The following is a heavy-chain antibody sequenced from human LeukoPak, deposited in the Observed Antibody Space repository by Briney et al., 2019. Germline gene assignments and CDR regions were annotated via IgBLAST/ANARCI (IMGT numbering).Heavy chain of an antibody. D-gene: IGHD6-13*01. Sequence: GGSLRLSCAASGFTFSNYWMSWVRQAPGKGLEWVANINQDGSEKYYVDSVKGRFTISRDNAKNSLYLQMNSLRAEDTAVYYCARDHGSAAAGMLYMDVWGKGTTVTVSS. CDR1: GFTFSNYW. J-gene: IGHJ6*03. CDR3: ARDHGSAAAGMLYMDV. V-gene: IGHV3-7*01. CDR2: INQDGSEK.